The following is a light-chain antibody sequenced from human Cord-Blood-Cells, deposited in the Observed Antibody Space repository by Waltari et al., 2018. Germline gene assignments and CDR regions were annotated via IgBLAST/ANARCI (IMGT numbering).Light chain of an antibody. CDR1: QDISNY. V-gene: IGKV1-33*01. J-gene: IGKJ5*01. Sequence: DIQMTQSPSSLSASVGDRVTITCQASQDISNYLNCYQQKPGKAPKLLIYDASNLETGVPSRFSGSGSGTDFTFTISSLQPEDIETYYCQQYDNLPTFGQGTRLEIK. CDR3: QQYDNLPT. CDR2: DAS.